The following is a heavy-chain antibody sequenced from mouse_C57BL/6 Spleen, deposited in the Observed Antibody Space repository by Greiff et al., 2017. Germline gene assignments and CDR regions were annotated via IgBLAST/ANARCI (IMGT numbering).Heavy chain of an antibody. D-gene: IGHD1-1*01. CDR1: GYTFTDHY. V-gene: IGHV1-75*01. Sequence: QVQLQQSVPELVKPGASVKISCKASGYTFTDHYINWVKKRPGQGLEWIGWIFPGSGSTYSNEKFKGKATLTVDKSSSTAYMLLSSLTSEDSAVYFCARWGSIVGSSSYFDYWGQGTTLTVSS. J-gene: IGHJ2*01. CDR3: ARWGSIVGSSSYFDY. CDR2: IFPGSGST.